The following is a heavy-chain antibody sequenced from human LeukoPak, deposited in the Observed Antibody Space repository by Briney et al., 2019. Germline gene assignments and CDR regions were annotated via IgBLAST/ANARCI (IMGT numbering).Heavy chain of an antibody. V-gene: IGHV1-8*01. J-gene: IGHJ4*02. D-gene: IGHD2-8*01. CDR2: LNPQSGNT. CDR3: ARGPWFRSLLGYCADGVCYPGY. CDR1: EYTFITYD. Sequence: GASVKVSCKAFEYTFITYDIIWVRQAAGQGLEWMGWLNPQSGNTGFTANFQGRVTLTMDSSISTAYMGLRSLRFDDTAVYYCARGPWFRSLLGYCADGVCYPGYWGQGTLVTVSS.